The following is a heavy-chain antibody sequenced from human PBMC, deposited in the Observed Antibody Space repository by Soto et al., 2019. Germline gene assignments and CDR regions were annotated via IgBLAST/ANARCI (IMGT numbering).Heavy chain of an antibody. D-gene: IGHD3-10*01. Sequence: EVQLVESGGGLVQHGGSLRLSCTASGFTFSDHYMDWVRHAPGKGLEWVGRSKNKADSYTTEYAASVKGRFTISRDGSKNSLFLQMNSLKTEDTAVYYCTVWGSGNDFGAAWGQGILVTVSS. J-gene: IGHJ4*02. CDR2: SKNKADSYTT. V-gene: IGHV3-72*01. CDR1: GFTFSDHY. CDR3: TVWGSGNDFGAA.